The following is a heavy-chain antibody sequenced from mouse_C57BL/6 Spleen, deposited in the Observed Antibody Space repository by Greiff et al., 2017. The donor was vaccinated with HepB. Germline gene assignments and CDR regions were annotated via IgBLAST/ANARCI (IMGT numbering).Heavy chain of an antibody. CDR1: GYTFTSYG. D-gene: IGHD1-1*01. J-gene: IGHJ4*01. V-gene: IGHV1-81*01. CDR2: IYPRSGNT. Sequence: VQLVESGAELARPGASVKLSCKASGYTFTSYGISWVKQRTGQGLEWIGEIYPRSGNTYYNEKFKGKATLTADKSSSTAYMELRSLTSEDSAVYFCARYYGSNYAMDYWGQGTSVTVSS. CDR3: ARYYGSNYAMDY.